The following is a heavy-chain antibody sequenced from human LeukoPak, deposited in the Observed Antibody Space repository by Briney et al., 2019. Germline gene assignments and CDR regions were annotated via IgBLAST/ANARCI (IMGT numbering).Heavy chain of an antibody. D-gene: IGHD1-26*01. CDR3: VKDVSGSYTFDI. V-gene: IGHV3-30-3*01. CDR2: ISYDGSKK. CDR1: GFTFSNYA. J-gene: IGHJ3*02. Sequence: GRSLRLSCAASGFTFSNYAMHWVRQAPGKGLEWVAAISYDGSKKYYADSVKGRFTISRDSSKNTLCLQMDSLRPEDSAVYYCVKDVSGSYTFDIWGQGTMVTVSS.